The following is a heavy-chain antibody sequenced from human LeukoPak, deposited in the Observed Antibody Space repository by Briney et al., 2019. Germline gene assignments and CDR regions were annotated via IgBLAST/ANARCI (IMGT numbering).Heavy chain of an antibody. CDR1: GGSISSGDYY. J-gene: IGHJ3*02. CDR2: IYYSGST. Sequence: PSQTLSLTCTVSGGSISSGDYYWSWIRQPPGKGLEWIGYIYYSGSTYYNPSLQSRVTISVDTSKNQFSLKLSSVTAADTAVYYCARVRPWGYSYGIAYAFDIWGQGTVVTVSS. V-gene: IGHV4-30-4*01. D-gene: IGHD5-18*01. CDR3: ARVRPWGYSYGIAYAFDI.